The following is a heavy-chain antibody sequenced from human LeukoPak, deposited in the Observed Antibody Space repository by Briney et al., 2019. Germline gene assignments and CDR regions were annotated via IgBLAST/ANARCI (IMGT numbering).Heavy chain of an antibody. CDR2: IKSKTDGGTT. V-gene: IGHV3-15*01. CDR3: ARGGIQLWFDY. Sequence: GGSLRLSCAASGFTFSNAWMSWVRQAPGKGLEWVGRIKSKTDGGTTDYAAPVKGRFTISRDDSKNTLYLQMNSLRAEDTAVYYCARGGIQLWFDYWGQGTLVTVSS. J-gene: IGHJ4*02. CDR1: GFTFSNAW. D-gene: IGHD5-18*01.